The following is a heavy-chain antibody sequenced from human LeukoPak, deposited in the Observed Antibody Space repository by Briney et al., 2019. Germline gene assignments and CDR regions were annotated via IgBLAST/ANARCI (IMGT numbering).Heavy chain of an antibody. D-gene: IGHD2-2*01. V-gene: IGHV1-18*01. J-gene: IGHJ4*02. Sequence: GSVKVSCQASGYTFTSYGISWVRQAPGQGLEWMGWISAYNGNTNYAQKLQGRVTMTTDTSTSTAYMELRSLRSDDTAVYYCAKVAISRFVVPAAMPDYWGQGTLVTVSS. CDR1: GYTFTSYG. CDR2: ISAYNGNT. CDR3: AKVAISRFVVPAAMPDY.